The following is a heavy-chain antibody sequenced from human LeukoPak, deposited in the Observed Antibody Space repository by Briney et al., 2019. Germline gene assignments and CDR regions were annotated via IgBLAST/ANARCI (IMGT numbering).Heavy chain of an antibody. V-gene: IGHV4-39*01. J-gene: IGHJ4*02. CDR2: IYYSGST. CDR1: GGSISSSSYY. D-gene: IGHD3-10*01. CDR3: ARQGWFGELWPYYFDY. Sequence: PSETLSLTCTVSGGSISSSSYYWGWIRQPPGKGLEWIGSIYYSGSTYYNPSLKSRVIISVDTSKNQFSLKLSSVTAADTAVYYCARQGWFGELWPYYFDYWGQGTLVTVSS.